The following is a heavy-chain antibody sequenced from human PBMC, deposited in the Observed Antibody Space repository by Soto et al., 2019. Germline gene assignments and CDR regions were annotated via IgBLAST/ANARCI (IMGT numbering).Heavy chain of an antibody. V-gene: IGHV3-9*01. Sequence: DVQLVESGGGLVQPGRSLRLSCAASGFSFDDYAMHWVRQAPGKGLEWVSGISWNSGSIGYADSVKGRFTISRDNAKNSLYLQMNSLRAEDTALYYCAKDFTYYYGSGSPGGGHFDYWGQGTLVTVSS. CDR1: GFSFDDYA. D-gene: IGHD3-10*01. CDR2: ISWNSGSI. CDR3: AKDFTYYYGSGSPGGGHFDY. J-gene: IGHJ4*02.